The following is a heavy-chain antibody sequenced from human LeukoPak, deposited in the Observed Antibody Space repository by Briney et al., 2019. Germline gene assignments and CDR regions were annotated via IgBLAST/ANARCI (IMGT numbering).Heavy chain of an antibody. CDR2: MYHTGTT. CDR1: GYSVSSGYF. J-gene: IGHJ5*02. V-gene: IGHV4-38-2*02. Sequence: SETLSLTCTVSGYSVSSGYFWGWIRQPPGKRLEWIGNMYHTGTTYYNPSLKSRVTITIDTSKNQFSLKLRSVTAADTAVYYCARQGRSGSYSAFSWFDPWGQGTLVTVSS. D-gene: IGHD3-22*01. CDR3: ARQGRSGSYSAFSWFDP.